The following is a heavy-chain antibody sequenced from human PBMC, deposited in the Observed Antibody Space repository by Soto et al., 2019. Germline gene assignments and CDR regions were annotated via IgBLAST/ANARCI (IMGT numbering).Heavy chain of an antibody. CDR1: GGSFRNTIYY. V-gene: IGHV4-39*01. D-gene: IGHD6-19*01. J-gene: IGHJ4*02. CDR3: ARHMRAVASPLGY. Sequence: QLQLQESGPGLVTPSETLSLTCSVSGGSFRNTIYYWAWVRQSPGKGLEWIGSIYYNGNAFYNPSLKSRVTISVDSSKSQFSLKVTSVTAADTAVYYCARHMRAVASPLGYWGQGALVTVSS. CDR2: IYYNGNA.